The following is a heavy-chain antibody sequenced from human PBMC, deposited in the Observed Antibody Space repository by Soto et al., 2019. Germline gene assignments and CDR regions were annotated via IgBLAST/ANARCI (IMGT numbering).Heavy chain of an antibody. CDR2: IIPIFGTA. CDR3: ASGLSHSRMVYSIRQTAHGDYYYGREV. Sequence: SSVKVSCKASGGTFSSYAISWVRQAPGQGLEWMGGIIPIFGTANYAQKFQGRVTITADESTSTAYMELSSLRSEDTAVYYRASGLSHSRMVYSIRQTAHGDYYYGREVWGQGTTVTVSS. CDR1: GGTFSSYA. D-gene: IGHD2-8*01. J-gene: IGHJ6*02. V-gene: IGHV1-69*13.